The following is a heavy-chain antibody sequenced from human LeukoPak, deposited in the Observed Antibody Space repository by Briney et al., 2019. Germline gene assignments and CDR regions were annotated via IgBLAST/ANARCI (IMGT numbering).Heavy chain of an antibody. J-gene: IGHJ5*02. Sequence: SETLSLTCAVYGGSFSGYYWSWIRQPPGKGLEWIGEINHSGSTNYNPSLKSRVTVSVDTSKNQFSLKLSSVTAADTAVYYCARAWRRGVIGFDPWGQGTLVTVSS. D-gene: IGHD3-16*02. CDR2: INHSGST. CDR3: ARAWRRGVIGFDP. CDR1: GGSFSGYY. V-gene: IGHV4-34*01.